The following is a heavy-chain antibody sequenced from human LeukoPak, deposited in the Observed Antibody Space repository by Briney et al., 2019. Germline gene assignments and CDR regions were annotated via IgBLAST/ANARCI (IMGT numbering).Heavy chain of an antibody. J-gene: IGHJ5*02. CDR1: GYTFIGFH. CDR3: ARGDSYYVASGNDYPDNWFDP. D-gene: IGHD3-10*01. CDR2: IKPISGVT. V-gene: IGHV1-2*06. Sequence: GASVKVSCKASGYTFIGFHIHWIRQAPGQGLQWMGRIKPISGVTDYAHQFQGRVTMTTDTSITTAYLDLSRLKSDDTAIYYCARGDSYYVASGNDYPDNWFDPWGQGTLVTVSS.